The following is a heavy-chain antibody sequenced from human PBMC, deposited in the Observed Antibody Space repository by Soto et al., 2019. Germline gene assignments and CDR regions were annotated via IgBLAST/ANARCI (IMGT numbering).Heavy chain of an antibody. CDR1: GGSISSYY. V-gene: IGHV4-59*01. CDR2: IYYSGST. CDR3: ARETAGSYDYYVDY. D-gene: IGHD5-12*01. J-gene: IGHJ4*02. Sequence: SETLSLTCTVSGGSISSYYWSWIRQPPGKGLEWIGYIYYSGSTNYNPSLKSRVTISVDTSKNQFSLKLSSVPAAETAVDYCARETAGSYDYYVDYWGQGTLVTVSS.